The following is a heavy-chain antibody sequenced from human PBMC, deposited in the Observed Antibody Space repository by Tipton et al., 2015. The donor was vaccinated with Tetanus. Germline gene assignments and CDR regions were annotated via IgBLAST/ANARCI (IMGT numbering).Heavy chain of an antibody. CDR1: GYTLTYRY. CDR2: ITPFNNNT. J-gene: IGHJ3*02. Sequence: QSGAEVKKTGSSVKISCKASGYTLTYRYLHWVRQAPGQALEWMGWITPFNNNTNYAQKFQDRVSFSSGRSMSTAYMEVSSLRSADTAMYYCATREDTALVIAESDAPDIWGQGTMVTVSS. V-gene: IGHV1-45*02. CDR3: ATREDTALVIAESDAPDI. D-gene: IGHD5-18*01.